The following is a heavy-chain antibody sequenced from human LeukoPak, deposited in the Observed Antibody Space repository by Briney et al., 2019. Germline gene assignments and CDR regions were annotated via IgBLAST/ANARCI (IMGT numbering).Heavy chain of an antibody. D-gene: IGHD6-19*01. J-gene: IGHJ3*02. Sequence: RPGGSLRLSCAASGFTFDDYGMSWVRQAPGKGLEWVSGINWNGGSTGYADSVKGRFTISRDNAKNSLYLQMSSLRAEDTALYYCARLKQWPDAFDIWGQGTMVTVSS. CDR2: INWNGGST. V-gene: IGHV3-20*04. CDR1: GFTFDDYG. CDR3: ARLKQWPDAFDI.